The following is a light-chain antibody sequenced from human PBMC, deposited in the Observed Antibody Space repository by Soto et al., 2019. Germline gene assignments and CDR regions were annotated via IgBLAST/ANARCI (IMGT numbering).Light chain of an antibody. Sequence: ETVMTPSPATLSVSPVERATLSCRASQSISSNLAWFQQKPGQAPRLLIYDASTMASGFPARFSGSGSGTEFTLTISSLQSEDFAVYYCQQRDIWPWTFGQGTKVDIK. CDR2: DAS. CDR3: QQRDIWPWT. V-gene: IGKV3-15*01. J-gene: IGKJ1*01. CDR1: QSISSN.